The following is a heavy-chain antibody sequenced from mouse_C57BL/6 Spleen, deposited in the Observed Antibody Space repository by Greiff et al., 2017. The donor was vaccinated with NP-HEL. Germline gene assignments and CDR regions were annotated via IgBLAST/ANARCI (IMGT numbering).Heavy chain of an antibody. D-gene: IGHD3-2*02. CDR1: GYTFTSYD. Sequence: QVQLQQSGPELVKPGASVKLSCKASGYTFTSYDINWVKQRPGQGLEWIGWIYPRDGSTKYNEKFKGKATLTVDTSSSTAYMELHSLTSEDSAVYFCARKEAQATLAWFAYWGQGTLVTVSA. V-gene: IGHV1-85*01. CDR3: ARKEAQATLAWFAY. CDR2: IYPRDGST. J-gene: IGHJ3*01.